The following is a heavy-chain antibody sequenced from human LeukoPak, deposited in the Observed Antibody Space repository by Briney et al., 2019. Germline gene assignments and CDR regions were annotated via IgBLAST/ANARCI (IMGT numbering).Heavy chain of an antibody. D-gene: IGHD3-22*01. CDR3: VRDWGYDSSGYWQKYFDT. Sequence: GGSLRLSCAASGFIFSSYWMSWVRQAPGKGLEWVAFIRYDGSNKYYADSVKGRFTISRDNSKNTLYLQMNSLRAEDTAVYYCVRDWGYDSSGYWQKYFDTWGQGTLVTVSS. CDR2: IRYDGSNK. CDR1: GFIFSSYW. V-gene: IGHV3-30*02. J-gene: IGHJ4*02.